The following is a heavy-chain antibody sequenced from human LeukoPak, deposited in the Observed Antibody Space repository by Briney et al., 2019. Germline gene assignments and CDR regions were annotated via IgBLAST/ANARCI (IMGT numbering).Heavy chain of an antibody. D-gene: IGHD5-12*01. J-gene: IGHJ4*02. V-gene: IGHV3-30-3*01. CDR2: ISYDGSNK. Sequence: GRSLRLSCAASGFTFSSYAMHWVRQAPGKGLEWVAVISYDGSNKYYADSVKGRFTISRDNSKNTLYLQMNSLRAEDTAVYYCAREGYNTDYWGQGTLVTVSS. CDR1: GFTFSSYA. CDR3: AREGYNTDY.